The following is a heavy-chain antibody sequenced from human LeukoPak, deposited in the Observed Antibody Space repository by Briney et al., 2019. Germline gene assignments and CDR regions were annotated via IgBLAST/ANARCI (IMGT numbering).Heavy chain of an antibody. CDR3: AKERNWAAGTDWFDP. V-gene: IGHV3-7*03. CDR2: INPDGNKK. CDR1: GLTFSSSW. D-gene: IGHD6-13*01. Sequence: GGSLRLSCAVSGLTFSSSWMDWVRQAPGKGLEWVASINPDGNKKYSADSVKGRFTISRDNSRNTLYLQMNTLRAEDTAVYYCAKERNWAAGTDWFDPWGQGTLVTVSS. J-gene: IGHJ5*02.